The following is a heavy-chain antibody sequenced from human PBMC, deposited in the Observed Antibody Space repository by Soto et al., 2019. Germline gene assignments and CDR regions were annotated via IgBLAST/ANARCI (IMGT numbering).Heavy chain of an antibody. D-gene: IGHD6-19*01. CDR2: ISGGGRTI. Sequence: EVQLVESGGGSVQPGGSLRLSCAASGFTFSTFSMNWVRQAPGRGLAWISYISGGGRTISYADSVKGRFTISRDNAKNSLYLQRDSPIDEDTAVYYCARDLGWAFDSWGQGTLVTVSS. CDR3: ARDLGWAFDS. J-gene: IGHJ4*02. CDR1: GFTFSTFS. V-gene: IGHV3-48*02.